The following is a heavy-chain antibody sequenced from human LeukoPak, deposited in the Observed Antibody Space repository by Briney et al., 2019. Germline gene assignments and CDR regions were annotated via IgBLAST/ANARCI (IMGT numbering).Heavy chain of an antibody. J-gene: IGHJ4*02. CDR2: IKQDGGDK. V-gene: IGHV3-7*01. Sequence: GGSLRLSCAASGFTFSSYWMSWVRQAPGKGLEWVANIKQDGGDKYYVDSVKGRFTISRDNAKNSLYMQMNSLRAEDTAVYYCASVSYTYGFRPFWGQGTLVTASS. CDR1: GFTFSSYW. D-gene: IGHD5-18*01. CDR3: ASVSYTYGFRPF.